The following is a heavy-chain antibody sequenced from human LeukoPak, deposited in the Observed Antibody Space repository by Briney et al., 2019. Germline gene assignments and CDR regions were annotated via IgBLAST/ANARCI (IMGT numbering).Heavy chain of an antibody. CDR2: IHSGGGT. CDR3: ARGCYYERSGYCPFDY. Sequence: GSLRLSCAASGFIVSNNYMNWVRQAPGKGLEWVSIIHSGGGTYYADSVKGRFTISRDNSKNTLYLQMNSLRADDTAVYYCARGCYYERSGYCPFDYWGPGTLVTVS. D-gene: IGHD3-22*01. J-gene: IGHJ4*02. V-gene: IGHV3-53*01. CDR1: GFIVSNNY.